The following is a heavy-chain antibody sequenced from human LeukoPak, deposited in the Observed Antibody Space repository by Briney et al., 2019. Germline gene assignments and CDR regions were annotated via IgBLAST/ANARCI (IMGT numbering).Heavy chain of an antibody. V-gene: IGHV3-30*18. J-gene: IGHJ4*02. CDR1: GFTFSSYG. CDR3: AKAPYYFDSSGYYPAYYFDY. D-gene: IGHD3-22*01. Sequence: GSSLRLSCAASGFTFSSYGMHSVLQAPGKGLEWVAGITHDESNKYYVDSVKGRFTISRDDSKNTLYLDTNSLTAEDTAVYYCAKAPYYFDSSGYYPAYYFDYWGQGTLVTVSS. CDR2: ITHDESNK.